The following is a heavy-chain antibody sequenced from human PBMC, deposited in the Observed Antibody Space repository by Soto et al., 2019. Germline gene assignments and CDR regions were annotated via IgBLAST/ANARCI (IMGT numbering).Heavy chain of an antibody. CDR1: GESFIGFY. Sequence: SETLSLTCAVYGESFIGFYCIFIRHSPFKWLEWIVEINHSGSTNYNPSLKTRVTISVDTSKNQFSLNLNSVTAADTAVYYCARGKGYCTTSSCRECGSCYYDYWGQGALVTVSS. D-gene: IGHD2-2*01. CDR3: ARGKGYCTTSSCRECGSCYYDY. J-gene: IGHJ4*02. CDR2: INHSGST. V-gene: IGHV4-34*01.